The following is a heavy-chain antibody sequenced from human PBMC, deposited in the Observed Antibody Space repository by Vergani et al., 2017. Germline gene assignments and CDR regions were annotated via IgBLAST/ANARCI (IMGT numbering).Heavy chain of an antibody. V-gene: IGHV4-39*01. CDR3: ARCFRDEGMIYGGTVENWFDP. J-gene: IGHJ5*02. CDR1: GGSITYGAFY. D-gene: IGHD3-22*01. Sequence: QLQLQESGPGLVKPSETLSLTCTASGGSITYGAFYWGWIRQSPGKGLEWIGSIYYIENKFYNPSLESRVTLSIDTTKNQFSLKLKSVTAADTAVYYCARCFRDEGMIYGGTVENWFDPWGQGTLVTVSS. CDR2: IYYIENK.